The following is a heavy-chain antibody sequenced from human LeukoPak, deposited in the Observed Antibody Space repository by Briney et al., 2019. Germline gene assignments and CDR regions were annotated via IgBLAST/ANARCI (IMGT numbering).Heavy chain of an antibody. CDR3: ARLLGDCSGGSCYFFDY. CDR1: GGSISSSNYY. Sequence: PSETLSLTCTVSGGSISSSNYYWGWIRQPPGKGLEWIGNIYYSGSTYYNPSIKSRVAISVDTSKNQLSLKLSSVTAADTAVYYCARLLGDCSGGSCYFFDYWGQGTLVTVSS. J-gene: IGHJ4*02. V-gene: IGHV4-39*01. D-gene: IGHD2-15*01. CDR2: IYYSGST.